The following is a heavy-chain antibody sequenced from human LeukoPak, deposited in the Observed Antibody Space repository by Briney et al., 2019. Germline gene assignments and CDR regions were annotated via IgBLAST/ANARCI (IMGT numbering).Heavy chain of an antibody. CDR1: GYSISSGYY. J-gene: IGHJ3*02. Sequence: SETLSLTCAVSGYSISSGYYWGWIRQPPGKGLEWIGSIYHSGSTYYNPSLKSRVTISVDTSKNQFSLKLSSVTAADTAVYYCADHGGALIPANAFDIWGQGTTVTVSS. CDR2: IYHSGST. CDR3: ADHGGALIPANAFDI. D-gene: IGHD2-15*01. V-gene: IGHV4-38-2*01.